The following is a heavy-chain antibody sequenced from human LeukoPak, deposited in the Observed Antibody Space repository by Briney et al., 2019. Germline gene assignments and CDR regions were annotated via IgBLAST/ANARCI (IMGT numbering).Heavy chain of an antibody. CDR3: ATGPPLTMVREGPFDY. J-gene: IGHJ4*02. Sequence: GASVKVSCKASGYIFTAYYMHWVRQAPGQGLEWMEWINPNTGDINYAQKFQGRVTVTRDTSINTVYMELTRLRSDDTAVYYCATGPPLTMVREGPFDYWGQGTLVTVSS. CDR2: INPNTGDI. D-gene: IGHD3-10*01. V-gene: IGHV1-2*02. CDR1: GYIFTAYY.